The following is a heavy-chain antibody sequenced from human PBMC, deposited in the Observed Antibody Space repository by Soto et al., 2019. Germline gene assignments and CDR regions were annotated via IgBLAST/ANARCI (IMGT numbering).Heavy chain of an antibody. CDR2: IIPIFGTA. Sequence: SVKVSCKASGGTFSSYAISWVRQAPGQGLEWMGGIIPIFGTANYAQKFQGRVMITADESTSTAYMELSSLRSEDTAVYYCARVAAVGGSGSYYVFDYWGQGTLVTVSS. V-gene: IGHV1-69*13. CDR3: ARVAAVGGSGSYYVFDY. J-gene: IGHJ4*02. CDR1: GGTFSSYA. D-gene: IGHD1-26*01.